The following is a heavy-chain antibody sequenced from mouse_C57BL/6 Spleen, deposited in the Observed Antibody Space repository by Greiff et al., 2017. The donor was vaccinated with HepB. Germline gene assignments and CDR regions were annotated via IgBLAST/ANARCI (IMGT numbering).Heavy chain of an antibody. D-gene: IGHD2-3*01. V-gene: IGHV1-69*01. J-gene: IGHJ3*01. CDR3: ARSRDGFPFAY. CDR2: IDPSDSYT. Sequence: VQLQQPGAELVMPGASVKLSCKASGYTFTSYWMHWVKQRPGQGLEWIGEIDPSDSYTNYNQKFKGKSTLTVDKSSSTAYMQVSSLTSEDSAVYYCARSRDGFPFAYWGQGTLVTVSA. CDR1: GYTFTSYW.